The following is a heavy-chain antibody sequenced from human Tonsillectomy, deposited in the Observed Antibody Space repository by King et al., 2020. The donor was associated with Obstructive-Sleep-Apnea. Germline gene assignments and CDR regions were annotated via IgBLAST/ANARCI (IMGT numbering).Heavy chain of an antibody. CDR3: AKEEEHSSSGWTFDH. Sequence: VQLVESGGNVVQPGGSLRLSCAASGFSFSTHGMHWVRQAPGKGLEWVAVIAYTGTTTYYADSVKGRFTVSRDNSRDTLYLQMNSLRAEDTAVYYCAKEEEHSSSGWTFDHWGQGTLVTVSS. CDR2: IAYTGTTT. V-gene: IGHV3-30*18. J-gene: IGHJ4*02. D-gene: IGHD6-19*01. CDR1: GFSFSTHG.